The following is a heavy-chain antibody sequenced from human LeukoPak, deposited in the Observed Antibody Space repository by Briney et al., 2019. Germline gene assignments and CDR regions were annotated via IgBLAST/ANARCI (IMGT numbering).Heavy chain of an antibody. CDR2: IYYSGST. V-gene: IGHV4-61*01. CDR3: ARDGVGNWFDP. CDR1: GGSVSSGSYY. J-gene: IGHJ5*02. D-gene: IGHD1-26*01. Sequence: SETLSLTCTVSGGSVSSGSYYWSWIRQPPGKGLEWIGYIYYSGSTNYNPSLKSRVTISVDTSKNQFSLKLSSVTAADTAVCYCARDGVGNWFDPWGQGTLVTVSS.